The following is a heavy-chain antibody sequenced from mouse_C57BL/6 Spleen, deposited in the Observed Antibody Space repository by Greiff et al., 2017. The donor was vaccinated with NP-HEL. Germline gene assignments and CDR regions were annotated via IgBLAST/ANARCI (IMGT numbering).Heavy chain of an antibody. V-gene: IGHV1-72*01. CDR1: GYTFTSYW. D-gene: IGHD1-1*01. CDR3: ARVTTVVDYYAMDY. J-gene: IGHJ4*01. Sequence: QVQLQQSGAELVKPGASVKLSCKASGYTFTSYWMHWVKQRPGRGLEWIGRIDPNSGGTKYNEKFKSKATLTVDKPSSTAYMQLSSLTSEDSAVYYCARVTTVVDYYAMDYWGQGTSVTVSS. CDR2: IDPNSGGT.